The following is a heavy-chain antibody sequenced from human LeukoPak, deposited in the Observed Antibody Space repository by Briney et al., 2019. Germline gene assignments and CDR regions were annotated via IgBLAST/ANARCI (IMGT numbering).Heavy chain of an antibody. CDR3: ARDFNWFDP. CDR1: GGSISSYY. CDR2: ISNTGKT. Sequence: SETLSLTCTVSGGSISSYYWSWIRQPPGKGLEWIGYISNTGKTDYNPSLKGRLTISIDTSKNQFSLRLSSVTAADTAIYYCARDFNWFDPWGQGTLVAVSS. V-gene: IGHV4-4*08. J-gene: IGHJ5*02.